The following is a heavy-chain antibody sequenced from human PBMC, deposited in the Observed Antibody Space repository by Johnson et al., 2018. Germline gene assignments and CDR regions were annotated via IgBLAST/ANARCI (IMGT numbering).Heavy chain of an antibody. D-gene: IGHD3-10*01. CDR2: LGRVRSTI. J-gene: IGHJ6*02. Sequence: VQLVQSGGGLVQPGGSLRLSCVASGFPFIRNDMNWVRQAPGSGLEWVSFLGRVRSTIYYADSVKGRFTISRDNAENSLYLQMNSLRTEDTAVYYCARDTGGGMDVCGQGTTVTVSS. V-gene: IGHV3-48*01. CDR3: ARDTGGGMDV. CDR1: GFPFIRND.